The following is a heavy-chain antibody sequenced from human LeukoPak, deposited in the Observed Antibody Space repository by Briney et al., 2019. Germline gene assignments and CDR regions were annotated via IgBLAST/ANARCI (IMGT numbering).Heavy chain of an antibody. CDR2: IYHSGST. J-gene: IGHJ6*03. V-gene: IGHV4-38-2*02. CDR3: AGNYRGEGGYYYYMDV. Sequence: SETLSLTCTVSGYSISSGYYWGWIRQPPGKGLEWIGSIYHSGSTYYNPSLKSRVTISVDTSKNQFSLKLSSVTAADTAVYYCAGNYRGEGGYYYYMDVWGKGTTVTVSS. D-gene: IGHD1-7*01. CDR1: GYSISSGYY.